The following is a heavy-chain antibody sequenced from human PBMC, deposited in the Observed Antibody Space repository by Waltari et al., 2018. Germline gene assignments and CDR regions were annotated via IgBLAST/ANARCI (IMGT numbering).Heavy chain of an antibody. CDR3: AKDPSKLELEPQGWFDP. D-gene: IGHD1-7*01. CDR2: ISGSGGST. Sequence: EVQLVESGGGLVQPGGSLRLSCAASGFPFSSYAMSWVRQAPGKGLEWVSAISGSGGSTYYADSVKGRFTISRDNSKNTLYLQMNSLRAEDTAVYYCAKDPSKLELEPQGWFDPWGQGTLVTVSS. V-gene: IGHV3-23*04. J-gene: IGHJ5*02. CDR1: GFPFSSYA.